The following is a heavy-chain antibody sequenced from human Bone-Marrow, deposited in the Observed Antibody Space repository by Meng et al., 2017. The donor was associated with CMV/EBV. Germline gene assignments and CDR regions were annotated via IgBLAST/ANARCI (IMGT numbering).Heavy chain of an antibody. CDR1: GYTFPGYY. V-gene: IGHV1-2*02. Sequence: ASVNVSCKASGYTFPGYYMHWVRQAPGQGLEWVGWINPNSGGTNYAQKFQGRVTMTREASISTAYMELSRLVSDDTAVLYCARGAGRVIRYNFDYWGQGTLVTVSS. D-gene: IGHD2-21*01. CDR3: ARGAGRVIRYNFDY. CDR2: INPNSGGT. J-gene: IGHJ4*02.